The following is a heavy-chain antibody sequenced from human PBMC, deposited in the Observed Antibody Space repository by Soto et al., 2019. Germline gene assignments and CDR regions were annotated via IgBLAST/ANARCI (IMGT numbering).Heavy chain of an antibody. CDR2: INHSGST. D-gene: IGHD2-2*01. V-gene: IGHV4-34*01. CDR1: GGSFRGYY. Sequence: PEKLRLTYAVYGGSFRGYYWSWIRQPPGKGLEWIGEINHSGSTNYNPSLKSRVTISVDTSKNHFSLKLSSVTAADTAVYYCACDGPAEILHYCGQGSLVIGSS. CDR3: ACDGPAEILHY. J-gene: IGHJ4*02.